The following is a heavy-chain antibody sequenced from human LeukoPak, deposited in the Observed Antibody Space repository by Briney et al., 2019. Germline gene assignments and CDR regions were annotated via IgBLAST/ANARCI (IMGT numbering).Heavy chain of an antibody. CDR1: GFTFSSYA. V-gene: IGHV3-23*01. CDR2: ISGSGLTT. D-gene: IGHD6-19*01. Sequence: GGSLRLSCAASGFTFSSYALSWVRQAPGKGLEWVSLISGSGLTTDYADSVKGRFTISRDNSKSTLSLQMNSLNADDTAVYYCAKHVRTSVWFFDSWGQGTLVTVSS. CDR3: AKHVRTSVWFFDS. J-gene: IGHJ4*02.